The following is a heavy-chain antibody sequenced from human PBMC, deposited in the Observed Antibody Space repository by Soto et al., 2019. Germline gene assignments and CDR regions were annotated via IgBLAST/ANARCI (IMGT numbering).Heavy chain of an antibody. J-gene: IGHJ1*01. CDR2: IYNSWKT. V-gene: IGHV4-39*01. Sequence: QLQLQESGPGLVKPSETVSLTCTVSGDSISSSSLYWGWIRQPPGKGLEWIGSIYNSWKTYYSPSLESRVTISVDTSKNQFSLKLSSVTAADTAVYYCARHGSNSGSYSEYFQYWGQGTLVAVSS. CDR3: ARHGSNSGSYSEYFQY. D-gene: IGHD1-26*01. CDR1: GDSISSSSLY.